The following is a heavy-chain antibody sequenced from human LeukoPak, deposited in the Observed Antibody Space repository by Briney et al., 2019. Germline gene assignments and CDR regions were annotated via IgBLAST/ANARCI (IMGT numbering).Heavy chain of an antibody. D-gene: IGHD6-13*01. J-gene: IGHJ6*02. Sequence: TGGSLRLSCAASGFSFSTFAMSWVRQAPGKGLEWVSVIYSGGSTYYADSVKGRFTISRDNSKNTLFLQMNSLRAEDTAVYYCARELTLDGMDVWGQGTTVTVSS. CDR3: ARELTLDGMDV. CDR2: IYSGGST. V-gene: IGHV3-66*01. CDR1: GFSFSTFA.